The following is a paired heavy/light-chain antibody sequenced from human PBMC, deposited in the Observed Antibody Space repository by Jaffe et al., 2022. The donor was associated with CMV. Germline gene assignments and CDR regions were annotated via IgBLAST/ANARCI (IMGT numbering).Light chain of an antibody. V-gene: IGKV3-20*01. J-gene: IGKJ1*01. Sequence: EIVLTQSPGTLSLSPGERATLSCRASQSVSSSYLAWYQQKPGQAPRLLIYGASSRATGIPDRFSGSGSGTDFTLTISRLEPEDFAVYYCQRLWTFGQGTKVEIK. CDR1: QSVSSSY. CDR3: QRLWT. CDR2: GAS.
Heavy chain of an antibody. CDR3: ARVVYSAKAQLLKKAERGWFDP. CDR2: IYSGGST. CDR1: GFTVSSNY. J-gene: IGHJ5*02. V-gene: IGHV3-53*01. Sequence: EVQLVESGGGLIQPGGSLRLSCAASGFTVSSNYMSWVRQAPGKGLEWVSVIYSGGSTYYADSVKGRFTISRDNSKNTLYLQMNSLRAEDTAVYYCARVVYSAKAQLLKKAERGWFDPWGQGTLVTVSS. D-gene: IGHD2-2*01.